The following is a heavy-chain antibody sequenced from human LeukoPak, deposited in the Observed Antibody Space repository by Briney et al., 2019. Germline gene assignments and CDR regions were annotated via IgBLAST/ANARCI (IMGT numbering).Heavy chain of an antibody. D-gene: IGHD3-10*01. CDR2: ISGSGGST. V-gene: IGHV3-23*01. CDR1: GFTFSSYA. Sequence: AGGSLRLSCAASGFTFSSYAMSWVRQAPGKGLEWVSAISGSGGSTYYADSVTGRFTISRDNSKNTLYLQMHSLRAEDTTVYYCARHYGSGTYYNYFEYWGQGTLVTVSS. CDR3: ARHYGSGTYYNYFEY. J-gene: IGHJ4*02.